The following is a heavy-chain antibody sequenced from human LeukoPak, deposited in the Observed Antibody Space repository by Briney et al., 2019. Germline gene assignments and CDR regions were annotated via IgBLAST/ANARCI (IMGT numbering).Heavy chain of an antibody. D-gene: IGHD3-3*01. J-gene: IGHJ4*02. CDR3: ARSPYHDFWSGYYGCHFDY. CDR1: GGSISSYY. V-gene: IGHV4-59*08. Sequence: PSETLSLTCTVSGGSISSYYWSWIRQPPGKGLEWIGYIYYSGSTNYNPSLKSRVTISVDTSKNQFSLKLSSVTAADTAVYYCARSPYHDFWSGYYGCHFDYWGQGTLVTVSS. CDR2: IYYSGST.